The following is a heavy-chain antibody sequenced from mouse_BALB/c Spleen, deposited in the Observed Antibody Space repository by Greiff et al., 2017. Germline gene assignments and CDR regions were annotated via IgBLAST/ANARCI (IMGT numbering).Heavy chain of an antibody. V-gene: IGHV3-2*02. CDR3: ARSLGQGYYFDY. D-gene: IGHD3-3*01. CDR2: ISYSGST. CDR1: GYSITSDYA. J-gene: IGHJ2*01. Sequence: EVQLQESGPGLVKPSQSLSLTCTVTGYSITSDYAWNWIRQFPGNKLEWMGYISYSGSTSYNPSLKSRISITRDTSKNQFFLQLNSVTTEDTATYYCARSLGQGYYFDYWGQGTTLTVSS.